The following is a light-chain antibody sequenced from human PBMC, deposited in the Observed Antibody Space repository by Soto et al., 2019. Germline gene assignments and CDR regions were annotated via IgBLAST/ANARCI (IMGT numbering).Light chain of an antibody. V-gene: IGKV3-15*01. J-gene: IGKJ4*01. CDR3: QQYNNWPLT. CDR2: GAS. CDR1: QSVSSN. Sequence: EIVMTQSPATLSVSPGERATLSCRASQSVSSNLAWYQQKPGQAPTLLLYGASTRATGIPARFSGSGSGTAFTGTEFNLIISSLQSHDFAVYYCQQYNNWPLTFGGGTKAETK.